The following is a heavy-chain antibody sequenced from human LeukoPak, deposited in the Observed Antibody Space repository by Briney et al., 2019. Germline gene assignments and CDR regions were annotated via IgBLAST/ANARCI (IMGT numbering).Heavy chain of an antibody. V-gene: IGHV3-53*01. D-gene: IGHD2-15*01. Sequence: GGSLRLSCAASGFTVSSNYMSWVRQAPGKGLEWVSVIYSGGSTYYADSVKGRFTISRDNYKNTLYLQMNSLRAEDTAVYYCARSFAGRGYCSGGSCYYLDYWGQGTLVTVSS. J-gene: IGHJ4*02. CDR1: GFTVSSNY. CDR2: IYSGGST. CDR3: ARSFAGRGYCSGGSCYYLDY.